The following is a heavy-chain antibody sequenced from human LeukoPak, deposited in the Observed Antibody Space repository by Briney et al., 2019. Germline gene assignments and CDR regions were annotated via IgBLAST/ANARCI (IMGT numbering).Heavy chain of an antibody. CDR1: GYSTSSGYY. V-gene: IGHV4-38-2*01. D-gene: IGHD6-19*01. CDR3: ARVGGIAVAGTSYDFDY. Sequence: SETLSLTCALSGYSTSSGYYWGWIRQPPGKGLEWIGRIYHIGSTYYNPSLKSRVTISVDTSKNQFSLKLSSVTAADTAVYYCARVGGIAVAGTSYDFDYWGQGTLVTVSS. CDR2: IYHIGST. J-gene: IGHJ4*02.